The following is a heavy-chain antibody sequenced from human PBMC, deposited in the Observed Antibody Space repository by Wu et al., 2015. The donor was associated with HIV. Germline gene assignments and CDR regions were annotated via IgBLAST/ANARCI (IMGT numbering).Heavy chain of an antibody. V-gene: IGHV1-2*02. CDR2: INPNSGGT. J-gene: IGHJ4*02. Sequence: QVQLVQSGAEVKKPGSSVKVSCKASGGTFSSYAISWVRQAPGQGLEWMGRINPNSGGTNYAQKFQGRVTMTRDTSISTAYMELSRLRSDDTAVYYCARDLTGRLRPADSSGWYFDYWGQGTLVTVSS. D-gene: IGHD6-19*01. CDR3: ARDLTGRLRPADSSGWYFDY. CDR1: GGTFSSYA.